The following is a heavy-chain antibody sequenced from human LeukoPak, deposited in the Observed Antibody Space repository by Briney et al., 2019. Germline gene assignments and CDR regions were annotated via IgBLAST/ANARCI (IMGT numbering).Heavy chain of an antibody. V-gene: IGHV4-4*02. CDR1: GGSISSSNW. Sequence: PSETLSLTCAVSGGSISSSNWWSWVRQPPGKGLEWIGVVYHGGNTNYNPSLKSRVTVSVDKSKNQFSLKLSSVTAADTAVYYCAISTAWRCYFDYWGQGTLVTVSS. D-gene: IGHD5-18*01. CDR3: AISTAWRCYFDY. CDR2: VYHGGNT. J-gene: IGHJ4*02.